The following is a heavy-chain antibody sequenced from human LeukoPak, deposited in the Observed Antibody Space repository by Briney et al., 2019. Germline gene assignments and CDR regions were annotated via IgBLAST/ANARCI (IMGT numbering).Heavy chain of an antibody. CDR2: IGSTSRDK. CDR3: VRGDYRDY. CDR1: GFTFSTST. D-gene: IGHD5-12*01. Sequence: GGSLRLSCAASGFTFSTSTMNWVRQAPGKGLERVSSIGSTSRDKYFAGSVRGRFTISRDNAKNSLYLEMNSLRADDTAVYYCVRGDYRDYWGQGTLVTVSS. V-gene: IGHV3-21*01. J-gene: IGHJ4*02.